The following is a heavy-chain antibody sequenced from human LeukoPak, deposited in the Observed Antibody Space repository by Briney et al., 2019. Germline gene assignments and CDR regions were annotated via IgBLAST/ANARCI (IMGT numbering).Heavy chain of an antibody. CDR3: ARQRITMSKNYYYYDMDV. J-gene: IGHJ6*02. Sequence: GESLKISCKGSGYSFTSYWIGWVRQMPGKGLEWMGIIYPGDSDTRYSPSFQGQVTISADKSISTAYLQWSSLKASDTAMYYCARQRITMSKNYYYYDMDVWGQGTTVTVSS. CDR1: GYSFTSYW. CDR2: IYPGDSDT. D-gene: IGHD3-10*02. V-gene: IGHV5-51*01.